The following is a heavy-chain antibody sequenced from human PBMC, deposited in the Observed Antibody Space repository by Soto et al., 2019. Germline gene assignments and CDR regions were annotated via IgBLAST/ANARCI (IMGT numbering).Heavy chain of an antibody. D-gene: IGHD2-15*01. V-gene: IGHV5-51*01. Sequence: GESLKISCKGSGYSFTSYWIGWVRQMPGKGLEWMGIIYPGDSDTRYSPSFQGQVTISADTALSTTYLQWDTLKPSDTAIYFCASDSHCDGGNCPMGGFEMWGQGTMVTVSS. CDR1: GYSFTSYW. CDR2: IYPGDSDT. J-gene: IGHJ3*02. CDR3: ASDSHCDGGNCPMGGFEM.